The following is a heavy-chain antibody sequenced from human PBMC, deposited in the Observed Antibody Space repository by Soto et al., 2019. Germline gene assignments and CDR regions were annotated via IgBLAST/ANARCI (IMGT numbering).Heavy chain of an antibody. CDR1: KFTFRSYW. CDR3: ARVKDWDFWSGYSPSDYGVDV. Sequence: GGSLRLSFAASKFTFRSYWMSCVHQAPGQGLEWVANINQDGSEKYYVDSVKGRVTNSRHNSKNSLYLRMNRLRADDTSVYSCARVKDWDFWSGYSPSDYGVDVWGQGTTVTASS. D-gene: IGHD3-3*01. CDR2: INQDGSEK. J-gene: IGHJ6*02. V-gene: IGHV3-7*03.